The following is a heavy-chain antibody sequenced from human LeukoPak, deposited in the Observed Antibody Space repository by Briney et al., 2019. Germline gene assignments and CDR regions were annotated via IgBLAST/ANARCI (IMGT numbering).Heavy chain of an antibody. CDR1: GGSFSGYY. D-gene: IGHD1-1*01. CDR2: INHSGST. V-gene: IGHV4-34*01. J-gene: IGHJ6*03. Sequence: SETLSLTCAVYGGSFSGYYWNWIRQPPGKGLEWIGEINHSGSTNYNPSLKSRVTISVDTSKNQFSLKVNSVTAADTAVYYCATRPTLPYYYYYMDVWGKGTTVTVSS. CDR3: ATRPTLPYYYYYMDV.